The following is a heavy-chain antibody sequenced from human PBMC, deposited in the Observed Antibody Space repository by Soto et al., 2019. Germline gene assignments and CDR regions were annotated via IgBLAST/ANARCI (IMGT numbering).Heavy chain of an antibody. V-gene: IGHV4-59*01. CDR1: GGSISSYC. CDR2: IYYSGST. CDR3: ARDGWGWLQFYRSPAWGSTPAFDI. J-gene: IGHJ3*02. D-gene: IGHD5-12*01. Sequence: SETLCHPCIVSGGSISSYCGRWIRKHPGKGLEWIGYIYYSGSTNYNPSLKSRVTISVDTSKNQFSLKLSSVTAAETAVYYCARDGWGWLQFYRSPAWGSTPAFDIWGQGTMVTVSS.